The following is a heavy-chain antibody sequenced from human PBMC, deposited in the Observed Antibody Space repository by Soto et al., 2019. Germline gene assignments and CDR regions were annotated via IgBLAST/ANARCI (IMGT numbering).Heavy chain of an antibody. CDR1: GFAFSGSA. CDR2: IRSKGHNYAT. CDR3: TRDLFSYDYSGILWFDP. D-gene: IGHD3-16*01. V-gene: IGHV3-73*02. Sequence: EVQLVESGGGLVQPGGSLKLSCAASGFAFSGSAMYWVRQASGKGPEWVGRIRSKGHNYATEDAASVKGRFTISRDDSKNTAYLQMNSLQTEDTAVYYCTRDLFSYDYSGILWFDPWGQGTLVTVSS. J-gene: IGHJ5*02.